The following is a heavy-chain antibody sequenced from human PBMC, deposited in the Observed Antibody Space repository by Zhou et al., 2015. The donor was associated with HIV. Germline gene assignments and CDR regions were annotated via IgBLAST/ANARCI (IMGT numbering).Heavy chain of an antibody. CDR2: ISFDGSNK. CDR3: ARGVVGSGNYFDY. CDR1: RFTFSRYD. D-gene: IGHD2-15*01. J-gene: IGHJ4*02. Sequence: QVQVVESGGGVVQPGRSLRLSCAASRFTFSRYDMNWVRQAPGKGLEWVAVISFDGSNKYYADSVKGRFTISRDNSKNTLYMQMNSLRAEDTAVYYCARGVVGSGNYFDYWGQGTLVTVSS. V-gene: IGHV3-30-3*01.